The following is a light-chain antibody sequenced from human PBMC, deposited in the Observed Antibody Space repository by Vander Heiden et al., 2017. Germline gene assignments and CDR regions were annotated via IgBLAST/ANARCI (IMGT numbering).Light chain of an antibody. Sequence: DIKMTQSPSSLSASVGDRVTITCRASQSISSYLNWYQQKPGKAPKLLIYAASSLQSGVPSRFSGSGSGTDFTLTISRLQPEDFATYYCQQSYSTPLTFGGGTKVEIK. CDR1: QSISSY. V-gene: IGKV1-39*01. CDR3: QQSYSTPLT. J-gene: IGKJ4*01. CDR2: AAS.